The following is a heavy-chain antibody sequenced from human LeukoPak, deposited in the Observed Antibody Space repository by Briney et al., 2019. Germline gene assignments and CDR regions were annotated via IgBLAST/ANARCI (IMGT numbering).Heavy chain of an antibody. CDR1: GFSFSNYG. CDR3: ARALGGSSGYWVDY. Sequence: GGSLRLSCAASGFSFSNYGMSWVRQAPGKGLEWVSSISSGGDNTYYADSVKGRFTISRDNAKNSLYLQMNSLRAEDTAVYYCARALGGSSGYWVDYWGQGTLVTVSS. D-gene: IGHD3-22*01. V-gene: IGHV3-21*01. J-gene: IGHJ4*02. CDR2: ISSGGDNT.